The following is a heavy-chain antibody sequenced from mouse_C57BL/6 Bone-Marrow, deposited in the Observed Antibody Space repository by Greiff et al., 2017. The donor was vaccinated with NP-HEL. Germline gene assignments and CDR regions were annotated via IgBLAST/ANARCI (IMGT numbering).Heavy chain of an antibody. V-gene: IGHV5-4*01. CDR2: ISDGGSYT. J-gene: IGHJ3*01. CDR3: ARDEVTAFAY. Sequence: EVHLVESGGGLVKPGGSLKLSCAASGFTFSSYAMSWVRQTPEKRLEWVATISDGGSYTYYPDNVKGRFTISRDNAKNNLYLQMSHLKSEDTAMYYCARDEVTAFAYWGQGTLVTVSA. D-gene: IGHD1-2*01. CDR1: GFTFSSYA.